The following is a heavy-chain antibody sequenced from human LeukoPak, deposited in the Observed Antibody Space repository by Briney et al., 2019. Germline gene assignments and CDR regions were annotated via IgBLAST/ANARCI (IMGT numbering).Heavy chain of an antibody. Sequence: SVKVSCKASGFTFTSSAMQWVRQARGQRLEWIGWIVVGSGNTNYAQKFQERVTITRDTSTSTAYMELSSLRSEDTAVYYCAAVVRGWFGGDYWGQGTLVTVSS. V-gene: IGHV1-58*02. CDR3: AAVVRGWFGGDY. D-gene: IGHD3-10*01. CDR2: IVVGSGNT. J-gene: IGHJ4*02. CDR1: GFTFTSSA.